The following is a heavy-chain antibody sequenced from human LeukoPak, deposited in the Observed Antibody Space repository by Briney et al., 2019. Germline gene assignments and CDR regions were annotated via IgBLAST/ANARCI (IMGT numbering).Heavy chain of an antibody. V-gene: IGHV4-4*07. CDR3: AGTTYYYDSSGSYYFDY. CDR1: GGSISSYY. D-gene: IGHD3-22*01. J-gene: IGHJ4*02. Sequence: PSETLSLTYTVSGGSISSYYWSWIRQPAGKGLEWIGRIYTSGSTNYNPSLKSRVTMSVDTSKNQFSLKLSSVTAADTAVYYCAGTTYYYDSSGSYYFDYWGQGTLVTVSS. CDR2: IYTSGST.